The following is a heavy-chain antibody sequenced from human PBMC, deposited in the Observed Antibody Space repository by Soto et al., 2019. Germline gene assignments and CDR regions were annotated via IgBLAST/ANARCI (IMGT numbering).Heavy chain of an antibody. D-gene: IGHD2-2*01. CDR1: GYTFSNYG. CDR2: ISLYSDST. J-gene: IGHJ5*02. Sequence: GASVKVSCKTSGYTFSNYGITWVRQAPGQPLEWLGWISLYSDSTNYAQKFQGRVSMTTDTSTTTAYMELRSLRSDDTAVYYCARVVPGAEAWFGPWGQGTLVTRLL. CDR3: ARVVPGAEAWFGP. V-gene: IGHV1-18*01.